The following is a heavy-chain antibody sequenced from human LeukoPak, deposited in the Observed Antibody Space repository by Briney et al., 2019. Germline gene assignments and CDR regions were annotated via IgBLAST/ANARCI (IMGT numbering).Heavy chain of an antibody. D-gene: IGHD5-18*01. Sequence: SDTLSLICAVYGGPFSGYYWSWLRQPPGKGLEWLGEINHSGSTNHNPSLKSRVTISVDTSKNHFSLTLSSATAADTAVYYCARAPIQRWSYYFDYWGQGTLVTVSS. CDR1: GGPFSGYY. J-gene: IGHJ4*01. CDR3: ARAPIQRWSYYFDY. CDR2: INHSGST. V-gene: IGHV4-34*01.